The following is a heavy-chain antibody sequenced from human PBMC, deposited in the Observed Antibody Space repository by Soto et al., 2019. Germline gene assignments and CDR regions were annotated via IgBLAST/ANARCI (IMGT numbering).Heavy chain of an antibody. J-gene: IGHJ3*02. CDR3: ARDSSSGYDLALGFPDAFDI. Sequence: SQTLSLTCAISGDSVSSNSAAWNWIRQSPSRGLEWLGRTYYRSKWYNDYAVSVKSRITINPDTSKNQFSLQLNSVTPEDTAVYYCARDSSSGYDLALGFPDAFDIWGQGTMVTVSS. CDR1: GDSVSSNSAA. D-gene: IGHD5-12*01. V-gene: IGHV6-1*01. CDR2: TYYRSKWYN.